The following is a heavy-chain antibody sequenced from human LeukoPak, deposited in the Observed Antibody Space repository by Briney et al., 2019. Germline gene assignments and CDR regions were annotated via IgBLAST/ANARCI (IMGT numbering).Heavy chain of an antibody. J-gene: IGHJ4*02. CDR1: GCTFSSDG. CDR2: ISYDGSNK. CDR3: ATWRGSGWYYFDY. D-gene: IGHD6-19*01. V-gene: IGHV3-30*03. Sequence: GRSLRLSCGASGCTFSSDGMHWVRQAPGKGLEWVAVISYDGSNKYYADSVNGRFTISRDNSKNTLYLQMNSLRAEDTAVYYCATWRGSGWYYFDYWGQGTLVTVSS.